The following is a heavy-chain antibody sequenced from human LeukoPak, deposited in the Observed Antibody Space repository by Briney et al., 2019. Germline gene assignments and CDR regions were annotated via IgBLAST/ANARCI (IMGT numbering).Heavy chain of an antibody. V-gene: IGHV4-34*01. Sequence: SETLSLTCAVYGGSFSGYYWIWIRQPPGKGLEWIGEINHRGSTNYNPSLKSRITKSVDQFKNQFSLTLSSVTAAGTAVYYCARGARGYCSSTSCYSWFDPWGQGTLVTVSS. D-gene: IGHD2-2*01. CDR2: INHRGST. CDR3: ARGARGYCSSTSCYSWFDP. CDR1: GGSFSGYY. J-gene: IGHJ5*02.